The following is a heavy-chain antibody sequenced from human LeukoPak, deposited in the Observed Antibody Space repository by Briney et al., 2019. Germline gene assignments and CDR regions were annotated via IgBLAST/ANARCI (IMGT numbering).Heavy chain of an antibody. CDR3: ARADIVVVPAARINWFDP. D-gene: IGHD2-2*01. V-gene: IGHV4-39*07. CDR1: GGSISSSSYY. Sequence: SETLSLTCTVSGGSISSSSYYWGWIRQPPGKGLEGIGSIYYSGSTYYNPSLKSRVTISVDTSKNQFSLKLSSVTAADTAVYYCARADIVVVPAARINWFDPWGQGTLVTVSS. CDR2: IYYSGST. J-gene: IGHJ5*02.